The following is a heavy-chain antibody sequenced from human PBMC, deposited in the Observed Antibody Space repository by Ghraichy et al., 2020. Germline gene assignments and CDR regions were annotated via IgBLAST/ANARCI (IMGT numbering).Heavy chain of an antibody. Sequence: SETLSLTCAVYGGSFSGYYWSWIRQPPGKGLVWIGEINHSGSTNYNPSLKSRVTISVDTSNNQFSLKLISVTAADQAVYYCARERSSSWNFDYWGPGTLVTVSS. CDR3: ARERSSSWNFDY. CDR1: GGSFSGYY. D-gene: IGHD6-13*01. CDR2: INHSGST. J-gene: IGHJ4*02. V-gene: IGHV4-34*01.